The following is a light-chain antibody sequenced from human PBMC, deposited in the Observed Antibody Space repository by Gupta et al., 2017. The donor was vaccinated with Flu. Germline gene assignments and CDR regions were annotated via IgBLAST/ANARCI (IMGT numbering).Light chain of an antibody. CDR3: QQEDSTPRT. Sequence: DIVMTQSPDSLAVSLGERATINCKSSRDLLYSSNNKNYLAWFQQKPGQPPKLLIYWASTRESGVPDRFSGSGSGTDFTLTISSRRAEDVAVYYCQQEDSTPRTFGQGTKVEIK. CDR1: RDLLYSSNNKNY. CDR2: WAS. V-gene: IGKV4-1*01. J-gene: IGKJ1*01.